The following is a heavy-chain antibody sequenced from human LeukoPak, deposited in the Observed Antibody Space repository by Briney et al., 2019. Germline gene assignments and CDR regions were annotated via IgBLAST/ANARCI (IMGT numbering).Heavy chain of an antibody. J-gene: IGHJ4*02. Sequence: GGSLRLSCAASGFTFSRSAVHWVRQAPGKGLEWVAVISHDGSNTDYTDSVKGRFTVSRDNSKNTLYLQMNSLRAEDTAVYYCAKEMKPWMHFDYWRQGTLVTVSS. CDR1: GFTFSRSA. D-gene: IGHD5-12*01. CDR3: AKEMKPWMHFDY. V-gene: IGHV3-30*18. CDR2: ISHDGSNT.